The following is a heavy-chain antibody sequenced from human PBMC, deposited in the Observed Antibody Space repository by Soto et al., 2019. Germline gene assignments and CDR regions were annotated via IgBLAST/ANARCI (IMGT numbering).Heavy chain of an antibody. V-gene: IGHV1-3*01. Sequence: QVQLVQSGAEVKKPGASVKVSCKASGYTFTSYAMHWVRQAPGQRLEWMGWINAGNGNTKYSQKFQGRVTITRDTSASTAYMELSSLRSEDKAVYYCARVLSIAAAIDYWGQGNLVTVSS. CDR3: ARVLSIAAAIDY. CDR1: GYTFTSYA. J-gene: IGHJ4*02. CDR2: INAGNGNT. D-gene: IGHD6-13*01.